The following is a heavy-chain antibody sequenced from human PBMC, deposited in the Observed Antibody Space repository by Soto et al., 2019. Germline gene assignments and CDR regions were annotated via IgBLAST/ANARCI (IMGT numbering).Heavy chain of an antibody. CDR3: ARDPKTSGGQHWAFNYFDS. V-gene: IGHV3-30-3*01. CDR1: GFSFSISP. J-gene: IGHJ4*02. D-gene: IGHD7-27*01. Sequence: QVQLVESGGGVVQPGRSLRLSCAASGFSFSISPMHWVRQAPGKGPEWVALIPYDGTNKFYADSVKGRFTISRDNSKSTLYLQVDSLRPEDAAVYYCARDPKTSGGQHWAFNYFDSWGQGTLVTVSS. CDR2: IPYDGTNK.